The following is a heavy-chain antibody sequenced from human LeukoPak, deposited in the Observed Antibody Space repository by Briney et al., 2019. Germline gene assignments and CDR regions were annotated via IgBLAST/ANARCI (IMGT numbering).Heavy chain of an antibody. CDR1: GFTFSSYS. CDR2: ISSSSSTI. Sequence: GGSLRLSCAASGFTFSSYSMNWVRQAPGKGLEWVSYISSSSSTIYYADSVKGRFTISRDNAKNSLYLQMNSLRAEDTAVYYCARPYVSTTRDYYGMDVWGQGTTVTVSS. CDR3: ARPYVSTTRDYYGMDV. V-gene: IGHV3-48*04. J-gene: IGHJ6*02. D-gene: IGHD3-16*01.